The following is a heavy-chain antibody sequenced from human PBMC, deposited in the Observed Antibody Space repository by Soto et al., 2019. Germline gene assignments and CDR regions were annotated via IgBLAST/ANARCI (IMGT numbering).Heavy chain of an antibody. V-gene: IGHV3-53*01. J-gene: IGHJ4*02. Sequence: EVQLVESGGGLIQPGGSLRLSCAASGFTVSSNYMSWVREAPGKGLEWVSVIYSGGSTYYADSVKGRFTISRDNSKNTLYLQMNSPRAEDTAVYYCARSAYCGGDCYSHIDYWGQGTLVTVSS. CDR1: GFTVSSNY. D-gene: IGHD2-21*02. CDR3: ARSAYCGGDCYSHIDY. CDR2: IYSGGST.